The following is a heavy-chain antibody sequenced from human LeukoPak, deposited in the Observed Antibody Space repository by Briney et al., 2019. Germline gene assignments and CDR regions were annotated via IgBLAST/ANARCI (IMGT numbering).Heavy chain of an antibody. Sequence: SETLSLTCTVSGGSISSYYWSWIRQPPGKGLEWIGYIYYSGSTNYNPSLKSRVTMSVDTSKNQFSLKLSSVTAADTAVYYCARGYIILEWLNYAAFDIWGQGTMVTVSS. V-gene: IGHV4-59*12. CDR1: GGSISSYY. J-gene: IGHJ3*02. CDR3: ARGYIILEWLNYAAFDI. D-gene: IGHD3-3*01. CDR2: IYYSGST.